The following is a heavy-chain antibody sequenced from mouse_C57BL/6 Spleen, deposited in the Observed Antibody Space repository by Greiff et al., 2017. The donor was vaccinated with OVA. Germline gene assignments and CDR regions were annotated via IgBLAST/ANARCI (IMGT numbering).Heavy chain of an antibody. D-gene: IGHD6-1*01. CDR3: AKRRYCYYRYFDV. J-gene: IGHJ1*03. CDR1: GFSLTSYG. Sequence: VKLQESGPGLVAPSQSLSITCTVSGFSLTSYGVDWVRQPPGKGLEWLGVIWGGGSTTYNSAIMSRPSTRTDNSKSQVFLKMNSLQTDDTAMYYCAKRRYCYYRYFDVWGTGTTVTVSS. CDR2: IWGGGST. V-gene: IGHV2-9*01.